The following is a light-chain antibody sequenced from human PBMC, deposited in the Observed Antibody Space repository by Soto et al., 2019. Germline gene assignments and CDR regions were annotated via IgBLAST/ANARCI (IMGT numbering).Light chain of an antibody. CDR1: QDISIW. CDR2: TAS. J-gene: IGKJ2*01. V-gene: IGKV1-12*01. CDR3: QQSNAFPYT. Sequence: DIPLPQSPSSVSASVGDIVTISCRASQDISIWLAWYQQKPGKAPKLLIYTASSLQSGVPSRFTGSGSGTDFTLTISSLQPEDGATYYCQQSNAFPYTFGKGTKLEIK.